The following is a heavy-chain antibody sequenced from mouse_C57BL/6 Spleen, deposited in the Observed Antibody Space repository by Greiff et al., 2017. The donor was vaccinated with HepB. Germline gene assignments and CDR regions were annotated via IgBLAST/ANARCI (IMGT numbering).Heavy chain of an antibody. Sequence: EVQLQQSGAELVRPGASVKLSCTASGFNIKDDFMHWVKQRPEQGLEWIGWIDPENGDTEYASKFQGKAPITADTSSNTAYLQLSSLTSEDTAVYYCTTQLKPYAMDYWGQGTSVTVSS. CDR3: TTQLKPYAMDY. V-gene: IGHV14-4*01. CDR1: GFNIKDDF. CDR2: IDPENGDT. D-gene: IGHD3-2*02. J-gene: IGHJ4*01.